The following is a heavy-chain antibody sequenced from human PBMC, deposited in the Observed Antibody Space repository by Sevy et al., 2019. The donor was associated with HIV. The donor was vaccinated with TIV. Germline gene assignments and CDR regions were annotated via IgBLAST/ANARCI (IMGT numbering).Heavy chain of an antibody. V-gene: IGHV3-21*01. CDR3: ARDLISGSYGGWFDP. J-gene: IGHJ5*02. CDR2: ISSSSSYM. D-gene: IGHD1-26*01. Sequence: GGSLRLSCAASGFTFSSYSMNWVRQAPGKGLEWVSSISSSSSYMYYADSVKGRFTISRENAKNSLYLQMNSLRVEDTAVYYCARDLISGSYGGWFDPWGQGTLVTVSS. CDR1: GFTFSSYS.